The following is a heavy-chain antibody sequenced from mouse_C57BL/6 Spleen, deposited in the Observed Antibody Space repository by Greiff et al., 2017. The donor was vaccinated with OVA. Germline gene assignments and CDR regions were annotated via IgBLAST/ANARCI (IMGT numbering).Heavy chain of an antibody. CDR2: IDPSDSET. D-gene: IGHD1-1*01. CDR1: GYTFTSYW. Sequence: QVQLKQSGAELVRPGSSVKLSCKASGYTFTSYWMRWVKQRPIQGLEWIGNIDPSDSETHYNQKFKDKATLTADKSSSTAYMQLSSLTSEDSAVYYCAGYSDYYGSSFDYWGQGTTLTVSS. CDR3: AGYSDYYGSSFDY. J-gene: IGHJ2*01. V-gene: IGHV1-52*01.